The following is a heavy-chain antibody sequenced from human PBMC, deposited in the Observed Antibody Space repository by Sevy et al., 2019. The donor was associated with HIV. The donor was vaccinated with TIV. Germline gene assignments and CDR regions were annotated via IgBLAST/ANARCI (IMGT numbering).Heavy chain of an antibody. J-gene: IGHJ4*02. D-gene: IGHD3-10*01. CDR2: ISYDEAHK. Sequence: SLRLSCVTSGFTFRTSGMHWVRQSPGKGLEWVAIISYDEAHKNYADSVKGRFSISKDNSKNTLYLQMSNLRTEDTAVYYCAKDYSSGITMVRGAYRARGDYFDYWGQGTQVTVSS. CDR3: AKDYSSGITMVRGAYRARGDYFDY. CDR1: GFTFRTSG. V-gene: IGHV3-30*18.